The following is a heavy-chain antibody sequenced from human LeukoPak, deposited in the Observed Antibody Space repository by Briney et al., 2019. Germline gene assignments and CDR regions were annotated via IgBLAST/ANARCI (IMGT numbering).Heavy chain of an antibody. Sequence: PGGSLRLSCAASGFTFSDYYMSWIRQAPGKGLEWVSYISSSGSTIYYADSVKGRFTISRDNAKNSLYLQMNSLRAEDTAAHYCARDKDAPYNWFDPWGQGTLVTVSS. D-gene: IGHD2-2*01. V-gene: IGHV3-11*01. CDR3: ARDKDAPYNWFDP. CDR1: GFTFSDYY. CDR2: ISSSGSTI. J-gene: IGHJ5*02.